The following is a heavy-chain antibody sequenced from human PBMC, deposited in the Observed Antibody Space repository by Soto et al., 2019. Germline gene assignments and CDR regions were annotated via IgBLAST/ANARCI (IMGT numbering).Heavy chain of an antibody. J-gene: IGHJ3*02. V-gene: IGHV3-7*04. Sequence: GGSLRLSCAASGFTFSSYAMSWVRQAPGKGLEWVANIKPDGSEKWYVDSVKGRFTISRDNAKNSLYLQVNSLRAEDTAVYYCARGDYYDTTGPFSDAFDIWGQGTMVT. CDR2: IKPDGSEK. D-gene: IGHD3-22*01. CDR1: GFTFSSYA. CDR3: ARGDYYDTTGPFSDAFDI.